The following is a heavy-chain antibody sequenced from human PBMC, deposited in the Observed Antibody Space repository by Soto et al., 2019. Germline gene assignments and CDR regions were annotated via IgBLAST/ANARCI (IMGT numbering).Heavy chain of an antibody. J-gene: IGHJ4*02. CDR1: GGSFSGYY. Sequence: QVQLQQWGAGLLKPSETLSLTCAVYGGSFSGYYWSWIRQPPGKGLEWIGEINHSGSTNYNPSLKSRVTTSVDTSKTQFILKLSSVTAADTAVYYCARDSLGATRPTFDYWGQGTLVTVSS. CDR3: ARDSLGATRPTFDY. D-gene: IGHD1-26*01. V-gene: IGHV4-34*01. CDR2: INHSGST.